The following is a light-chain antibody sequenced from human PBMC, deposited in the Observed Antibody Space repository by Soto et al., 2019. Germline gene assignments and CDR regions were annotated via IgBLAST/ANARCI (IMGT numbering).Light chain of an antibody. V-gene: IGLV2-14*01. Sequence: QSALAQPASVSGSPGQSVTISCTGTFSDIGGYDSVSWYQQHSGKAPKLIIYEVTDRPSGVSNRFSGSNSGNTDSLTISVLQVEDEADSDCSSCARTNSFVVFGTGTKLTVL. CDR1: FSDIGGYDS. CDR3: SSCARTNSFVV. J-gene: IGLJ1*01. CDR2: EVT.